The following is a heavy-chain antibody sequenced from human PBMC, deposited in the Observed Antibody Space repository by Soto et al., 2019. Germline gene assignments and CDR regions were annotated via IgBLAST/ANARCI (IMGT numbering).Heavy chain of an antibody. J-gene: IGHJ5*02. CDR1: GFTFSSYA. V-gene: IGHV3-23*01. Sequence: RLSCAASGFTFSSYAMSWVRQAPGKGLEWVSAISGSGGSTYYADSVKGRFTISRDNSKNTLYLQMNSLRAEDTAVYYCAKLQQQLVHFNWFDPWGQGTLVTVSS. D-gene: IGHD6-13*01. CDR3: AKLQQQLVHFNWFDP. CDR2: ISGSGGST.